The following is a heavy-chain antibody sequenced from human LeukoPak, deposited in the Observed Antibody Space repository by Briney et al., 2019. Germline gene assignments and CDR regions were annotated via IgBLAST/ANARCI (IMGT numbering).Heavy chain of an antibody. CDR2: ISSSSSTI. CDR1: GFTFSSYS. Sequence: GGSLRLSCAASGFTFSSYSMNWVRQAPGKGLEWVSYISSSSSTIYYADSVKGRFTISRDNSKNTLYLQMNSLRAEDTAVYYCARALRGDYGDRIDYWGQGTLVTVSS. V-gene: IGHV3-48*01. J-gene: IGHJ4*02. CDR3: ARALRGDYGDRIDY. D-gene: IGHD4-17*01.